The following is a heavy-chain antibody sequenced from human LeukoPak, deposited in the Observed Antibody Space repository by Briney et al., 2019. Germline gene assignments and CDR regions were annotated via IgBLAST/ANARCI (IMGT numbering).Heavy chain of an antibody. CDR1: GGSISSSSYY. D-gene: IGHD3-10*01. CDR3: AREGFMVRGVTLIYYGMDV. Sequence: PSETLSLTCTVSGGSISSSSYYWGWIHQPPGKGLEWIGSIYYSGSTYYNPSLKSRVTISVDTSKNQFSLKLSSVTAADTAVYYCAREGFMVRGVTLIYYGMDVWGQGTTVTVSS. J-gene: IGHJ6*02. CDR2: IYYSGST. V-gene: IGHV4-39*07.